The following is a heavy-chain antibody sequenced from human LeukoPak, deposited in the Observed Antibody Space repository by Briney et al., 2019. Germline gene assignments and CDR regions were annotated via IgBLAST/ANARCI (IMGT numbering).Heavy chain of an antibody. D-gene: IGHD2-2*01. CDR2: ISGSGGST. J-gene: IGHJ5*02. CDR3: AKAYTRGTSFNWFDP. CDR1: GFTFSSYA. V-gene: IGHV3-23*01. Sequence: GGSLRLSCAASGFTFSSYAMSWVRQAPGKGLEWVSAISGSGGSTYYADSVKGRFTISRDNSKNTLYLQMNSLRAEDTAVYNCAKAYTRGTSFNWFDPWGQGTLVTVSS.